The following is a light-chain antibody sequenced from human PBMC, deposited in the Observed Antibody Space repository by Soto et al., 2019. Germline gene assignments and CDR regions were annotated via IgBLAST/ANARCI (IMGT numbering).Light chain of an antibody. Sequence: ESVLTQSPGTLSMSPGERATLACRASQSVSSSYSAWYQQKPGQAPRLLIYGASRRATGIPDRFSGSGSGTDFTLTTSRLEPEDFAVYYCQQYVSSPFTFGPGTKVDIK. CDR1: QSVSSSY. V-gene: IGKV3-20*01. J-gene: IGKJ3*01. CDR2: GAS. CDR3: QQYVSSPFT.